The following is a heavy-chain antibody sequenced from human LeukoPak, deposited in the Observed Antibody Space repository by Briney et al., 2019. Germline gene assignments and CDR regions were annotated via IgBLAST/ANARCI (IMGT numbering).Heavy chain of an antibody. CDR3: ARVRFGGTMPRAFDI. J-gene: IGHJ3*02. Sequence: GASVKVSCKASGHTFTSYGISWLRQAPGQGLEWMGWISAYNGNTNYAQKLQGRVTMTTDTSTSTAYMELRSLRSDDTAVYYCARVRFGGTMPRAFDIWGQGTMVTVSS. V-gene: IGHV1-18*01. D-gene: IGHD2-2*01. CDR2: ISAYNGNT. CDR1: GHTFTSYG.